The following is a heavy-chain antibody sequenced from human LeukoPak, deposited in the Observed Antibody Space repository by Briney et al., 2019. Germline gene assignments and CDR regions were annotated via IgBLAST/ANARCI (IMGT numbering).Heavy chain of an antibody. V-gene: IGHV4-39*07. D-gene: IGHD4-11*01. CDR2: IYYNGDT. J-gene: IGHJ3*01. CDR3: ARGPNTAGNYRAFDL. Sequence: ASETLSLTCTVSSGSISSTTYYWAWIRQPPGKGLEWIGSIYYNGDTYYNPSLKSRVIISADTSKNQFSPKLTSVTAADTAAYYCARGPNTAGNYRAFDLWGQGTKVTVSS. CDR1: SGSISSTTYY.